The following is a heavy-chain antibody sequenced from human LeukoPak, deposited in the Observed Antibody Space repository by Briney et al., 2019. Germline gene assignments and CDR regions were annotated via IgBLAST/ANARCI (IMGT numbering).Heavy chain of an antibody. CDR1: GYSFTSYW. D-gene: IGHD3-9*01. J-gene: IGHJ4*02. CDR2: IYPGDSDT. Sequence: GASLQISCKGSGYSFTSYWIGWVRQLPGKGLEWMGIIYPGDSDTRYSPSFQGQVTISADKSISTAYLQWSSLKASDTAMYYCARHKYYDILTGYSGDANKAFDYWGQGTLVTVSS. V-gene: IGHV5-51*01. CDR3: ARHKYYDILTGYSGDANKAFDY.